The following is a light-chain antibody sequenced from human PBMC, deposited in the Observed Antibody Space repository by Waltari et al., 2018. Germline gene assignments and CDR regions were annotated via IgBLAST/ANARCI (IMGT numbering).Light chain of an antibody. CDR3: LQLNTYPLT. CDR2: AAT. CDR1: QGIGSY. Sequence: DIQMTQSPSSLSPSIGDTFTITCRASQGIGSYLSWFQQKPGKAPKLLIYAATHLQSGVPSRFSGSGSGTEFTLTISSLQPEDFATYYCLQLNTYPLTFGGGTKVEIK. V-gene: IGKV1-17*01. J-gene: IGKJ4*01.